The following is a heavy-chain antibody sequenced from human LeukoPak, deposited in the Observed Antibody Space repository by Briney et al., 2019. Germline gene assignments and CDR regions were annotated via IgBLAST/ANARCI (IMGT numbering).Heavy chain of an antibody. CDR2: IIPIFGTA. CDR3: ARDSDIVVVPAAMAQDAFDI. Sequence: SVKVSCKASGGTFSSYAISWVRQAPGQGLEWMGGIIPIFGTANYAQKFQGRVTITADKSTSTAYMELSSLRSEDTAVYYCARDSDIVVVPAAMAQDAFDIWGQGTMVTVSS. CDR1: GGTFSSYA. J-gene: IGHJ3*02. D-gene: IGHD2-2*01. V-gene: IGHV1-69*06.